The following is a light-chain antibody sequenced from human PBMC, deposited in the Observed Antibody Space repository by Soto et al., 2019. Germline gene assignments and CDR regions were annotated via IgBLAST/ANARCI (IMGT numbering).Light chain of an antibody. Sequence: QSVLTQPPSASASPGPSVTISCTGAKSDIGVYDFFSWFKHHTGKAPRLIIYSNNHRPSGVPARISTSKAGASASLAISGLQSEDERAYYCPPWDASLGAFYVFPSGPKVTVL. CDR2: SNN. CDR1: KSDIGVYD. J-gene: IGLJ1*01. V-gene: IGLV1-44*01. CDR3: PPWDASLGAFYV.